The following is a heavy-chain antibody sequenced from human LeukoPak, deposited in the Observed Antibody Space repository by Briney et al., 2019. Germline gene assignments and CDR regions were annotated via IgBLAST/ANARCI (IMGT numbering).Heavy chain of an antibody. D-gene: IGHD1-26*01. J-gene: IGHJ6*02. CDR1: GGSISSYY. CDR2: IYTSGST. CDR3: ARGGGSYYLGGYYYGMDV. Sequence: SETLSLTCTVSGGSISSYYWSWIRQPAGKGLEWIGRIYTSGSTNYNPSLKSRVTISVDTSKNQFSLKLSSVTAADTAVYYCARGGGSYYLGGYYYGMDVWGQGTTVTVSS. V-gene: IGHV4-4*07.